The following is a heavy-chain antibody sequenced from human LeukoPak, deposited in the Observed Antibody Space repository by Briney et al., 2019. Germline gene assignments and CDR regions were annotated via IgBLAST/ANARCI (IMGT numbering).Heavy chain of an antibody. CDR1: GFTFSSYA. V-gene: IGHV3-64*01. Sequence: PGGTLRLSCAASGFTFSSYAMHWVRQAPGKGLEYVSAISSNGGSTYYANSVKGRLTISRDNSKNTLYLQMGSLRAEDMAVYYCAREGAGYFDWLSLDYWGQGTLVTVSS. CDR2: ISSNGGST. D-gene: IGHD3-9*01. CDR3: AREGAGYFDWLSLDY. J-gene: IGHJ4*02.